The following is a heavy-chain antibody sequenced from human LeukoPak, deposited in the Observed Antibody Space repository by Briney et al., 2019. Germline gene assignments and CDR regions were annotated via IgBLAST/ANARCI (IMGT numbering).Heavy chain of an antibody. CDR1: GGSISSYY. CDR2: IPYSGST. CDR3: ARDERYYYYGMDV. D-gene: IGHD1-1*01. V-gene: IGHV4-59*01. J-gene: IGHJ6*02. Sequence: SETLSLTCTVSGGSISSYYWSWIRQPPGKGLEWIGYIPYSGSTSYNPSLKSRVTISVDTSKNQFSLKLSSVTAADTAVYYCARDERYYYYGMDVWGQGTTVTVSS.